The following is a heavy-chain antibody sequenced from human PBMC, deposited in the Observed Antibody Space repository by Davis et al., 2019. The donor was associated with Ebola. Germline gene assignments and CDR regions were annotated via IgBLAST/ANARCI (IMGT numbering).Heavy chain of an antibody. J-gene: IGHJ4*02. D-gene: IGHD5-24*01. CDR2: ISQDGREK. Sequence: GVLKISCTASGFTFSSYWMTWVRQAPGKGLEWVADISQDGREKNYVDSMKGRFTISRDNAQRSLYLQMHSLRAGDTAVYYCARGPVTRDAYRYWGQGTRVTVSS. V-gene: IGHV3-7*03. CDR3: ARGPVTRDAYRY. CDR1: GFTFSSYW.